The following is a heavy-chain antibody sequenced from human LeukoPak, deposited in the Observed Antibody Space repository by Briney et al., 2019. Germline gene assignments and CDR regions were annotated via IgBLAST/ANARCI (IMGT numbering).Heavy chain of an antibody. J-gene: IGHJ4*02. Sequence: GGSLRLSCAASGFTVTNNDMNWVRQAPGKGLEWISVINSGGSTYFADSVKGRFTVSRDNSKNTLSPQMNSLRVEDTAVYYCARDLISGPATHDSWGQGALVTVSS. CDR3: ARDLISGPATHDS. CDR1: GFTVTNND. CDR2: INSGGST. D-gene: IGHD2-15*01. V-gene: IGHV3-66*01.